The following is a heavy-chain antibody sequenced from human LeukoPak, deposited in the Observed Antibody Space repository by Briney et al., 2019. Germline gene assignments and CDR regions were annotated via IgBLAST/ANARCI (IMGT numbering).Heavy chain of an antibody. V-gene: IGHV4-39*01. J-gene: IGHJ3*02. CDR2: IYYSGIT. CDR3: VRSRGFISGWYIGAFDM. CDR1: RGSISSSRNYY. Sequence: SETLSLTCTASRGSISSSRNYYWGWIRQPPGKGLEWIGSIYYSGITYYNPSLKSQFTISVDTSKNQFSLKLSSVTAADTAVYYCVRSRGFISGWYIGAFDMWGQGTMVTVSS. D-gene: IGHD6-19*01.